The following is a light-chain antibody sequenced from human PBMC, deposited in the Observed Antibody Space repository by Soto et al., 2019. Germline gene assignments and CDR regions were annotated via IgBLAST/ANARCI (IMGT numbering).Light chain of an antibody. V-gene: IGKV1-33*01. CDR3: QQYDRLPIT. J-gene: IGKJ5*01. CDR1: QDLGNF. CDR2: DAA. Sequence: DIQMTQSPSSQSASVGHIVTITCEASQDLGNFLTWYQQKPGRAPVLLIYDAANLATGVPPRFSGSGSGRDFTLTISSLQPEDIAAYYCQQYDRLPITFGQGTRLEIK.